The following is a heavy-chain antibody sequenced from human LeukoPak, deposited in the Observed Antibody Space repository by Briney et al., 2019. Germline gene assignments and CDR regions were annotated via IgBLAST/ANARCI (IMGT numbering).Heavy chain of an antibody. V-gene: IGHV5-51*01. D-gene: IGHD4/OR15-4a*01. CDR3: VKSWCRGILVCPDY. CDR1: GYTFTNNW. J-gene: IGHJ4*02. CDR2: IFPGDYDT. Sequence: LGEPLQISCKASGYTFTNNWIGWVRQMPGKGLEWMGRIFPGDYDTRYSPSFQGQVTITADRSINTVYLQWNSLRASDSAIYYCVKSWCRGILVCPDYWGQGTMVTVSS.